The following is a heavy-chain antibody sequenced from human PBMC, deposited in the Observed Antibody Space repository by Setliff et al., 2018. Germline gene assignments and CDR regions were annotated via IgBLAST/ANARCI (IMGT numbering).Heavy chain of an antibody. D-gene: IGHD7-27*01. CDR2: INTNTGNP. V-gene: IGHV7-4-1*02. Sequence: ASVKVSCKASGYTFTSYAMNWVRQAPGQGLEWMGWINTNTGNPTYAQGFTGRFVFSLDTSVSTAYLQISSLKAEDTAVYYCARAPANWGSGGSGDIYYYGLDVWGQGTAVTVSS. CDR3: ARAPANWGSGGSGDIYYYGLDV. J-gene: IGHJ6*02. CDR1: GYTFTSYA.